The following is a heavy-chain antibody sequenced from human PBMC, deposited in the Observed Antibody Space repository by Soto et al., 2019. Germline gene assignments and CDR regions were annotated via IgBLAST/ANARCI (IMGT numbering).Heavy chain of an antibody. CDR2: LILMFGIG. V-gene: IGHV1-69*01. CDR3: ARGYRDNEHYAMDV. J-gene: IGHJ6*02. Sequence: QVQLVQSGAEVKMPGSSVRVSCKASGGSFSKYGISWVRQAPGQGLEWMGGLILMFGIGNYAEKFLGRVPIKAAAYMSKSHMELSSVMSKDTAVHICARGYRDNEHYAMDVWGQGTTVTISS. CDR1: GGSFSKYG. D-gene: IGHD1-1*01.